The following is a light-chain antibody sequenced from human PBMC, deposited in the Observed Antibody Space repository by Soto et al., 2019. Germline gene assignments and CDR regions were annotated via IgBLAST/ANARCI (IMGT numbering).Light chain of an antibody. CDR2: DAS. J-gene: IGKJ2*01. V-gene: IGKV3D-20*01. CDR1: QSFSSSY. CDR3: QQYGTSPYT. Sequence: EIVLTQSPATLSLSPGERATLSCGASQSFSSSYLAWNQQKPGLAPRLLIYDASSRATGIPDRFSGSGSGTDFTLTISRLEPEDFAVYYCQQYGTSPYTFGQGTKLEIK.